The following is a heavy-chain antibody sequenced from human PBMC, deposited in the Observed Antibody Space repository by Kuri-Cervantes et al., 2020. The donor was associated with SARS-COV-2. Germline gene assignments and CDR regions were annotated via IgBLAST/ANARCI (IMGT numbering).Heavy chain of an antibody. D-gene: IGHD5-12*01. CDR3: ARASSGYDLDIDY. Sequence: SVKVSCKASGGTFSSYTISWVRQAPGQGLEWMGRIIPILGIANYAQKFQGRVTITADKSTSTAYMELGSLRSEDTAVYYCARASSGYDLDIDYWGQGTLVTVSS. CDR1: GGTFSSYT. V-gene: IGHV1-69*02. J-gene: IGHJ4*02. CDR2: IIPILGIA.